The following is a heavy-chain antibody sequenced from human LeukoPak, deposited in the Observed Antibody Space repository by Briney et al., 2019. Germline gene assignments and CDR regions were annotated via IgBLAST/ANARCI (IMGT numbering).Heavy chain of an antibody. Sequence: ASVKVSCKASGYTFTSYGISWVRQAPGQGLEWMGRISAYNGNTNYAQKLQGRVTMTTDTSTSTAYMELRSLRSDDTAVYYCARKSPEIDDYGDYYYYYYMDVLGKGTTVTVSS. CDR3: ARKSPEIDDYGDYYYYYYMDV. CDR1: GYTFTSYG. V-gene: IGHV1-18*01. D-gene: IGHD4-17*01. CDR2: ISAYNGNT. J-gene: IGHJ6*03.